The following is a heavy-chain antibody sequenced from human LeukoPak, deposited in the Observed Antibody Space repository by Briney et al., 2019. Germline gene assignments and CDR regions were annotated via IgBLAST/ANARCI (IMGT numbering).Heavy chain of an antibody. Sequence: PSETVSLTCTVSGGSISSYYWSWIRQPPGKGLEWIGYIYYSGSTNYNPSLKSRVTISVDTSKNQFSLKLSSVTAADTAVYYCARDSRAYYDFWSGYFSAATHYYYYYGMDVWGQGTTVTVSS. D-gene: IGHD3-3*01. CDR2: IYYSGST. V-gene: IGHV4-59*01. CDR3: ARDSRAYYDFWSGYFSAATHYYYYYGMDV. CDR1: GGSISSYY. J-gene: IGHJ6*02.